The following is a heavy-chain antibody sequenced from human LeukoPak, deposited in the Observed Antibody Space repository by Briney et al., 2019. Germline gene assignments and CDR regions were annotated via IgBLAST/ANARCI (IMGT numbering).Heavy chain of an antibody. V-gene: IGHV1-46*01. D-gene: IGHD4-17*01. CDR3: ARDLDGWSAVTIGSD. CDR1: GYTFTSYY. CDR2: INPSGGST. Sequence: ASVKVSCKASGYTFTSYYMHWVRQAPGQGLEWMGIINPSGGSTSYAQKLQGRVTMTTDTSTSTAYMELRSLRSDDTAVYYCARDLDGWSAVTIGSDWGQGTLVTVSS. J-gene: IGHJ4*02.